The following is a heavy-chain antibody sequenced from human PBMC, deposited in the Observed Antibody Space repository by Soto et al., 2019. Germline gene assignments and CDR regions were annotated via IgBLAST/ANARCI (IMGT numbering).Heavy chain of an antibody. CDR2: IRSKAYGGTT. Sequence: SLRLSCTASGFTFGDYAMSWFRQAPGKGLEWVGFIRSKAYGGTTEYAASVKGRFTISRDDSKSIAYLQMNSLKTEDTAVYYCTRGGFYCTNGVCYSYYYYYGMDVWGQGTTVTVSS. CDR3: TRGGFYCTNGVCYSYYYYYGMDV. V-gene: IGHV3-49*03. J-gene: IGHJ6*02. CDR1: GFTFGDYA. D-gene: IGHD2-8*01.